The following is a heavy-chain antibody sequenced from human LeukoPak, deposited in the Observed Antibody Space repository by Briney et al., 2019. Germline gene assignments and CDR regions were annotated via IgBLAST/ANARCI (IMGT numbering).Heavy chain of an antibody. CDR3: ARLIGSSWHGYYYYYYGMDV. D-gene: IGHD6-13*01. Sequence: SVKVSCKASGGTFSSYAISWVRQAPGQGLEWMGGIIPIFGTANYAQKLQGRVTITADESTSTAYMELSSLRSEDTAVYYCARLIGSSWHGYYYYYYGMDVWGQGTTVTVSS. CDR1: GGTFSSYA. J-gene: IGHJ6*02. CDR2: IIPIFGTA. V-gene: IGHV1-69*01.